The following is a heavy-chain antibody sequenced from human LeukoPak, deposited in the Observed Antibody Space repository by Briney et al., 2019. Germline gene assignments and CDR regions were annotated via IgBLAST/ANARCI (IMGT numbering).Heavy chain of an antibody. Sequence: PGGSLRLSCAASGFTFSNARMNWVRQAPGKGLEWVSVISDRGANADYADSVKGRFTISRDNSKNTLYLQMNSLRAEDTAIYYCAKFSSGWTYFDYWGQGTLVSVSS. V-gene: IGHV3-23*01. J-gene: IGHJ4*02. CDR2: ISDRGANA. CDR1: GFTFSNAR. D-gene: IGHD6-19*01. CDR3: AKFSSGWTYFDY.